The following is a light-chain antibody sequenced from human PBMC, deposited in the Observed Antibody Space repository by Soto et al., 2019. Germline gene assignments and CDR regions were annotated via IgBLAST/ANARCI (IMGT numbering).Light chain of an antibody. CDR2: SVS. J-gene: IGKJ5*01. V-gene: IGKV1-39*01. CDR1: QSIGKH. Sequence: IQLTPTPSSLSASVGDRVTSPCRASQSIGKHLNWYQQKPGKAPKFLIYSVSSLQSGVPSRFSGSGSGTHFTLTINSLQPEDFATYYCQQGYTSSITFGQGTRLEIK. CDR3: QQGYTSSIT.